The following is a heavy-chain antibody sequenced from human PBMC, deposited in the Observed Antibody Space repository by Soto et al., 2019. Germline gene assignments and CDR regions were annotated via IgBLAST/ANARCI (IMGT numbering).Heavy chain of an antibody. Sequence: QVQLVQSGAEVKKPGASVKVSCKASGYTFTSYAMHWVRQAPGQRLEWMGWINAGNGNTKYSQKFQGRVTLTRDTSASTAYMELSSLSSEDTAVYYCARGPGGPDGPGDYWGQGTLVTVSS. CDR3: ARGPGGPDGPGDY. CDR1: GYTFTSYA. CDR2: INAGNGNT. V-gene: IGHV1-3*01. J-gene: IGHJ4*02. D-gene: IGHD2-15*01.